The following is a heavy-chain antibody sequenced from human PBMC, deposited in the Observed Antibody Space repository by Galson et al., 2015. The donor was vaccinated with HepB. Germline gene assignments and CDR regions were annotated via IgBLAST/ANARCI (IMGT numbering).Heavy chain of an antibody. V-gene: IGHV3-30*04. CDR1: TFSFSSFA. CDR2: ISYDGSNK. D-gene: IGHD6-13*01. Sequence: SLRLSCAASTFSFSSFAMHWVRQAPGKGLEWVAVISYDGSNKYYADSVKGRFTISRDNSKNMLYLQMNSLRGEDTAVYYCARGDRSSWYGGYFDYWGQGTLVTVSS. J-gene: IGHJ4*02. CDR3: ARGDRSSWYGGYFDY.